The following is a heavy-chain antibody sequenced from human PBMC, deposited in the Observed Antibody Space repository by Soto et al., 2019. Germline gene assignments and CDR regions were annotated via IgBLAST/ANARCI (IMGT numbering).Heavy chain of an antibody. D-gene: IGHD1-26*01. CDR3: ATQEVGGSYVYTFDP. V-gene: IGHV4-4*02. Sequence: PSETLSLTCAGSGGSIISSNWWTWVRQPPGKGLEWIGYIYYTGSTNYNPSLKSRVTISVDTSKNQFSLKLSSVTAADTAVYYCATQEVGGSYVYTFDPWGQGTLVTVSS. J-gene: IGHJ5*02. CDR2: IYYTGST. CDR1: GGSIISSNW.